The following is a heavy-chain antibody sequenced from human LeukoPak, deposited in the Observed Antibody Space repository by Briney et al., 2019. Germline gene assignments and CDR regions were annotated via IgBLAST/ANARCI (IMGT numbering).Heavy chain of an antibody. CDR1: GGSISGSNW. J-gene: IGHJ5*02. CDR2: IYHSGST. V-gene: IGHV4-4*02. D-gene: IGHD3-22*01. Sequence: SETLSLTCAVSGGSISGSNWWSWVRQSPGKGLEWIGEIYHSGSTNYNPSLKSRITISVDKSKNLFSLKLSSVTAADAGVYHCARDSPYYYDSSGYPNWFDPWGQGTLVTVSS. CDR3: ARDSPYYYDSSGYPNWFDP.